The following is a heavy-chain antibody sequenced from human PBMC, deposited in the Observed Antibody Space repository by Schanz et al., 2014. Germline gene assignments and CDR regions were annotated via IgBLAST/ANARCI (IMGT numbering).Heavy chain of an antibody. CDR2: ISGDHRNA. V-gene: IGHV3-23*01. CDR1: GFTFSTHA. CDR3: AKDARDAFDL. Sequence: EMQLLESGGGLIQPGGSLRLSCAASGFTFSTHAMSWVRQAPGKGLEWVSSISGDHRNAFYADSVKGRFTISRDNSKNTLYLEMDGLRAEGAAIYYCAKDARDAFDLWGRGTLXTVSS. J-gene: IGHJ2*01.